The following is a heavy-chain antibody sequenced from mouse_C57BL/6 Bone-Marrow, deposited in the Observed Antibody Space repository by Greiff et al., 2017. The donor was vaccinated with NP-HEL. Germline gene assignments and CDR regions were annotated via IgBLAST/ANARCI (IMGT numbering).Heavy chain of an antibody. D-gene: IGHD2-1*01. CDR3: ARNGKGAMDY. CDR2: IYPGDGDT. V-gene: IGHV1-82*01. J-gene: IGHJ4*01. Sequence: VQVVESGPELVKPGASVKISCKASGYAFSSSWMNWVKQRPGKGLEWIGRIYPGDGDTNYNGKFKGKATLTADKSSSTAYMQLSSLTSEDSAVYFCARNGKGAMDYWGQGTSVTVSS. CDR1: GYAFSSSW.